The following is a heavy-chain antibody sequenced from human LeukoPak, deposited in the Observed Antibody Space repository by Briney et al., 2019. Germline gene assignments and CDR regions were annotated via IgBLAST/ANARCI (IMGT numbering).Heavy chain of an antibody. CDR1: GYTFTSYG. V-gene: IGHV1-18*01. CDR2: ISAYKGNT. CDR3: ARFDTSYYFEY. Sequence: ASVKVSCKASGYTFTSYGISWVRQAPGQGLEWMGWISAYKGNTIYAQKLQGRVTMTIDTSTTTAYMELRSLRSDDTAVYYCARFDTSYYFEYWGQGTLVTVSS. J-gene: IGHJ4*02.